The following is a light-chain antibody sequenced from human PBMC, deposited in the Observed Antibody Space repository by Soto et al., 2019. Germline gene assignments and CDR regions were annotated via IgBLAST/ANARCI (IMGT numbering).Light chain of an antibody. V-gene: IGKV1-39*01. CDR3: QHSYSMPIA. Sequence: DIPITKSPASLSASVGDGVTITCRASQNIIRHLNWYQHKPGRAPRLLIYAASTLQSGVPSRFTGSGSGTEFTLTISGLQPEDFATYYCQHSYSMPIAFGQGTRLEIK. CDR2: AAS. J-gene: IGKJ5*01. CDR1: QNIIRH.